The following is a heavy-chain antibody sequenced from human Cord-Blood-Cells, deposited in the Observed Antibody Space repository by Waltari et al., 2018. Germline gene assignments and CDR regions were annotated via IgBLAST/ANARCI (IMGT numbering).Heavy chain of an antibody. CDR3: ATRGYSYSYDAFDI. Sequence: QVQLQQWGAGLLKPSETLSLTCAVYGGSFSGYYWSWISQPPGKGLEWIGEINHSGSSNDNPSLKRRVTISGNTTKNQFSLKRRSVTAADTAVYYCATRGYSYSYDAFDIWGQGTMVTVSS. CDR2: INHSGSS. V-gene: IGHV4-34*01. J-gene: IGHJ3*02. CDR1: GGSFSGYY. D-gene: IGHD5-18*01.